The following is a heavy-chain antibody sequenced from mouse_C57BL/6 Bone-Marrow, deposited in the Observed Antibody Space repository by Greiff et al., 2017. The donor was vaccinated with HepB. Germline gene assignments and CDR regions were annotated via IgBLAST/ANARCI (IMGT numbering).Heavy chain of an antibody. CDR2: INPNNGGT. J-gene: IGHJ3*01. CDR1: GYTFTDYN. V-gene: IGHV1-18*01. CDR3: ARGDGNDGWFAY. D-gene: IGHD2-2*01. Sequence: EVQLQQSGPELVKPGASVKISCKASGYTFTDYNMDWVKQSPGKSLEWIGDINPNNGGTIYNQKFKGKATLTVDKSSSTAYMELRSLTSEDTAVYYCARGDGNDGWFAYWGQGTLVTVSA.